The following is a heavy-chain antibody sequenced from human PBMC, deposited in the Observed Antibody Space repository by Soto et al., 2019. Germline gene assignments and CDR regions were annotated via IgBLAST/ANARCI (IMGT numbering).Heavy chain of an antibody. V-gene: IGHV1-46*01. CDR2: TSTSGDST. D-gene: IGHD1-26*01. J-gene: IGHJ4*02. CDR3: ARDWELGC. CDR1: VYTFTSYY. Sequence: ASLKVSCKASVYTFTSYYVHWVRQVPGQGLEWMGMTSTSGDSTGYAQKFQGRVTVTSDTSTSTVYMELSSLKSEDTAVYYCARDWELGCWGQGRLV.